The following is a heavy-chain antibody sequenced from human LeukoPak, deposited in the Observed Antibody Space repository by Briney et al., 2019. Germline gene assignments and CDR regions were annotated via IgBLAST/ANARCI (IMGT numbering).Heavy chain of an antibody. CDR1: GFTFSRYE. J-gene: IGHJ4*02. CDR3: AKATDTYGYLFDQ. D-gene: IGHD5-18*01. Sequence: GGSLRLSCAASGFTFSRYEMNWVRQAPGKGLEWVSYISASTTTTYYGDSVKGRFTISRDNAKNSLHLQMSGLRDEDTAIYYCAKATDTYGYLFDQWGQGTLVTVSS. CDR2: ISASTTTT. V-gene: IGHV3-48*03.